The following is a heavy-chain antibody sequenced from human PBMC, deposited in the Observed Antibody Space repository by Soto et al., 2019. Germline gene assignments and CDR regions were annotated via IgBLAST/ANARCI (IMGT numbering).Heavy chain of an antibody. V-gene: IGHV3-23*01. J-gene: IGHJ3*02. CDR1: GFTFSNYA. D-gene: IGHD2-2*01. Sequence: GESLKISCAASGFTFSNYAMSWVRQDPGKGLEWVSAISGSGGSTYYADSVRGRFAISRDNSKNTLFLQMNSLRAEDTAVYYCAKDAVVVPAAGDAFDIWGQGTMVTVSS. CDR3: AKDAVVVPAAGDAFDI. CDR2: ISGSGGST.